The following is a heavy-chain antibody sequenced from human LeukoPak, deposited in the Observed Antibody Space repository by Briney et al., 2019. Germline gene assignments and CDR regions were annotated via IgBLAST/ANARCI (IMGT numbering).Heavy chain of an antibody. CDR2: ISGSGGST. J-gene: IGHJ4*02. CDR3: ANSFGCSGGSCYSALDY. CDR1: GFTFSSYG. Sequence: PGGSLRLSCAASGFTFSSYGMSWVRQAPGKGLEWVSAISGSGGSTYYADSVKGRFTISRDNSKNTLYLQMNSLRAEDTAVYYCANSFGCSGGSCYSALDYWGQGTLVTVSS. D-gene: IGHD2-15*01. V-gene: IGHV3-23*01.